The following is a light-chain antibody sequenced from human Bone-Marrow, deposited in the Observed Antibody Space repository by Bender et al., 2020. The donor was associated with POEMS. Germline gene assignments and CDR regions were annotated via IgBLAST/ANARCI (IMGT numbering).Light chain of an antibody. Sequence: QSVVTQPPSLSEAPRQRVTISCSRSSSNIAHHGVNWYQQLPGEAPKLLIYYDDLLTPGVSDRFSASKSGNSASLAISELQSEDEALYYCSAWDDSLSGWVFGGGTKLTVL. CDR2: YDD. V-gene: IGLV1-36*01. CDR1: SSNIAHHG. CDR3: SAWDDSLSGWV. J-gene: IGLJ3*02.